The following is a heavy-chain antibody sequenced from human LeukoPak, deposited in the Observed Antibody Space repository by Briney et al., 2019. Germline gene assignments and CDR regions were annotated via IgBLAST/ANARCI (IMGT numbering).Heavy chain of an antibody. CDR3: ASVTITAAGRNWFDP. CDR1: GGYFSGNY. V-gene: IGHV4-34*01. D-gene: IGHD6-13*01. J-gene: IGHJ5*02. CDR2: INRSGST. Sequence: PSETLSLTCAIYGGYFSGNYWSWIRQPPGKGLEWIGEINRSGSTNYNPSLKSRVTISVDTSKNQFSLKVSSVTARLTAVYDCASVTITAAGRNWFDPWGQGTLVTVSS.